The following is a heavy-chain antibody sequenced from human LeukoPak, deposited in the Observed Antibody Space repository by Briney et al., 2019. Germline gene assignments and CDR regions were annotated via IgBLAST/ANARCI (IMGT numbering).Heavy chain of an antibody. D-gene: IGHD3-10*01. CDR3: ARGLYYGSGQYYFDY. CDR2: ISPSGDST. V-gene: IGHV3-64*01. Sequence: GGSLTLSCAPSGFTYSSSYMHWVRQAPGKGLEYVSAISPSGDSTYYTNSVKGRFTISRDNSKNTLFLQMGSLTAEDMAVYYCARGLYYGSGQYYFDYWGQGTLVTVSS. CDR1: GFTYSSSY. J-gene: IGHJ4*02.